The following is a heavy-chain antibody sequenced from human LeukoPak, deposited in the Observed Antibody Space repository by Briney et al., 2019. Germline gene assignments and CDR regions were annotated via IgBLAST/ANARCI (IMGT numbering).Heavy chain of an antibody. CDR3: ARGSYGDYSSFDY. D-gene: IGHD4-17*01. CDR2: ITGSSSYI. Sequence: PGGSLRLSCAASGFTFSSFTMNWVRLAPGKGLEWVSSITGSSSYIYYTDSVKGRFTISRDNAKNSLYLQMNSLRAEDTAVYYCARGSYGDYSSFDYWGQGTLDTVSS. CDR1: GFTFSSFT. J-gene: IGHJ4*02. V-gene: IGHV3-21*01.